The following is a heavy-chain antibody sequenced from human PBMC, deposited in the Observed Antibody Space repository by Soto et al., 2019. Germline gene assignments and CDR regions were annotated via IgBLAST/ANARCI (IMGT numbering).Heavy chain of an antibody. CDR2: VNWNGGST. V-gene: IGHV3-20*04. CDR3: VIGAGLHFDS. J-gene: IGHJ4*02. Sequence: EVQLVESGGGVLRPGGSLRLSCAASGFTFDDYGMSWARQAPGKGLEWVSGVNWNGGSTGYADSVKGRFTMSRDNAKNSLYLQMSSLSAEDTAVYYCVIGAGLHFDSWGQGTLVTVSS. CDR1: GFTFDDYG.